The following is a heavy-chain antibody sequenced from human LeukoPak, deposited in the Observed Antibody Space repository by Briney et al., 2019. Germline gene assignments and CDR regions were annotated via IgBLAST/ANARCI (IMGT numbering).Heavy chain of an antibody. CDR3: AGGVLGGSYSTDY. D-gene: IGHD1-26*01. Sequence: SETLSLTCAVYGGSFSGYYWSWIRQPPGKGLEWIGEINHSGSTNYNPSLKSRVTISVDTSKNQFSLKLSSVTAADTAVYYCAGGVLGGSYSTDYWGQGTLVTVSS. CDR1: GGSFSGYY. CDR2: INHSGST. V-gene: IGHV4-34*01. J-gene: IGHJ4*02.